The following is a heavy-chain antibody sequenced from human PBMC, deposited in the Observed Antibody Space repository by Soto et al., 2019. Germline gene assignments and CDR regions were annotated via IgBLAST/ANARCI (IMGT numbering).Heavy chain of an antibody. CDR2: IKSDGSST. CDR3: EREPYHLLFFEGFDP. Sequence: GGSLRLSGAARGFTFSEYCMHWGRQAPGKGLVWVSRIKSDGSSTSYADSVKGRFTISRGNAKNSLYLKMNSWRAEDTAVYYCEREPYHLLFFEGFDPWGQGTLVTVSS. V-gene: IGHV3-74*01. D-gene: IGHD2-2*01. CDR1: GFTFSEYC. J-gene: IGHJ5*02.